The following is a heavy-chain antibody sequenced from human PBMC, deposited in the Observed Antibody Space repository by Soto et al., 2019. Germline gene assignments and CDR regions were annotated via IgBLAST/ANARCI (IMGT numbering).Heavy chain of an antibody. CDR2: INPLAGRV. CDR3: ALARIGTLNVFDY. CDR1: GYAFTDSF. D-gene: IGHD1-1*01. Sequence: QVQLVQSGAEVKTPGASVTVSCRTSGYAFTDSFIHWLRQAPGHGLEWMGMINPLAGRVTYAQTFQGRVTMTKDTATNTLYLELNSLVPEQAGVYYCALARIGTLNVFDYWGQGTLVSVSS. V-gene: IGHV1-46*01. J-gene: IGHJ4*02.